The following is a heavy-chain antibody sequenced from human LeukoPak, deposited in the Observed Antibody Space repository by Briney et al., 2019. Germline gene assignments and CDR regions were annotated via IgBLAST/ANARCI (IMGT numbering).Heavy chain of an antibody. CDR3: ARDRDSGSYYEHHCWFDP. CDR1: GFTFSSYS. Sequence: KSGGSLRLSCAASGFTFSSYSMNWVRQAPGKGLEWVSSISSSSSYIYYADSVKGRFTISRDNAKNSLYLQMNSLRAEDTAVYYCARDRDSGSYYEHHCWFDPWGQGTLVTVSS. V-gene: IGHV3-21*01. J-gene: IGHJ5*02. CDR2: ISSSSSYI. D-gene: IGHD1-26*01.